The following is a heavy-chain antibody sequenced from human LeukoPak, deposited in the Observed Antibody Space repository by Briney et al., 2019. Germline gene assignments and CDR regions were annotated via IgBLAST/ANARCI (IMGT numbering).Heavy chain of an antibody. Sequence: SVKVSCKASGGTFSSYAISWVRQAPGQGLEWMGRIIPIFGIANYAQKFQGRVTITADKSTSTAYMELSSLRSEDTAVYYCASHIRFLEWSYSDYWGQGTLATVSS. CDR1: GGTFSSYA. V-gene: IGHV1-69*04. CDR2: IIPIFGIA. D-gene: IGHD3-3*01. CDR3: ASHIRFLEWSYSDY. J-gene: IGHJ4*02.